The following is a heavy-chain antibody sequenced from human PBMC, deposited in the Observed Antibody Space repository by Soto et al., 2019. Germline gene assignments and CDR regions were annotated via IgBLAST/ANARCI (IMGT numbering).Heavy chain of an antibody. CDR1: GFTFSSYA. D-gene: IGHD3-3*01. Sequence: GGSLRLSCAASGFTFSSYAMSWVRQSPGKGLEWVSAISGSGGSTYYADSVKGRFTISRDNSKNTLYLQMNSLRAEDTAVYYCAGRRVEYYDFWSGPVYYYYGMDVWGKGTTVTVSS. CDR3: AGRRVEYYDFWSGPVYYYYGMDV. J-gene: IGHJ6*04. CDR2: ISGSGGST. V-gene: IGHV3-23*01.